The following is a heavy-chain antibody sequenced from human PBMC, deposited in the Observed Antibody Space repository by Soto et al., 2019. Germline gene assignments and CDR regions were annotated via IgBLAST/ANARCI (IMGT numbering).Heavy chain of an antibody. J-gene: IGHJ4*02. D-gene: IGHD3-22*01. V-gene: IGHV3-33*01. CDR3: ARDGVWYYDSSGYSYYFDY. CDR2: IWYDGSNK. CDR1: GFTFSSYG. Sequence: PGGSLRLSCAASGFTFSSYGMHWVRQAPGKGLEWVAVIWYDGSNKYYADSVKGRFTISRDNSKNTLYLQMNSLRAEDTAVYYCARDGVWYYDSSGYSYYFDYWGQGTLVTVS.